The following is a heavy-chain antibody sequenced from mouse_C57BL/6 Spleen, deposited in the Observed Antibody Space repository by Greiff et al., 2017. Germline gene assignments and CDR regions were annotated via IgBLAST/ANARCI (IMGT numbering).Heavy chain of an antibody. Sequence: QVQLKQPGAELVKPGASVKMSCKASGYTFTSYWITWVKQRPGQGLEWIGDIYPGSGSTNYNEKFKSKATLTVDTSSSTAYMQLSSLTSEDSAVYYCARTTVVATDAMDYWGQGTSVTVSS. CDR1: GYTFTSYW. J-gene: IGHJ4*01. D-gene: IGHD1-1*01. CDR2: IYPGSGST. CDR3: ARTTVVATDAMDY. V-gene: IGHV1-55*01.